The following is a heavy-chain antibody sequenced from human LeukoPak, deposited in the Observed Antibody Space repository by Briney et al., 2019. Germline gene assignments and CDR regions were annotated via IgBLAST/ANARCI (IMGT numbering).Heavy chain of an antibody. V-gene: IGHV3-9*01. CDR3: ARYVDTDSYYYYYGMDV. D-gene: IGHD5-18*01. CDR1: GFTFDDYA. Sequence: QPGGSLRLSCAASGFTFDDYAMHWVRQAPGKGLEWVSGIIWNSGSIGYADSVKGRFTISRDNAKNSLYLQMNSLRAEDTAVYYCARYVDTDSYYYYYGMDVWGQGTTVTVSS. J-gene: IGHJ6*02. CDR2: IIWNSGSI.